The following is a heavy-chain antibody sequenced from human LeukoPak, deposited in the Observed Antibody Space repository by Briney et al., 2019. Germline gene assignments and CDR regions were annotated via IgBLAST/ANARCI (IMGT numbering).Heavy chain of an antibody. CDR3: TKDFCGSRAACAGGSYYDF. CDR2: IGVTGDT. CDR1: GFTFSKDD. V-gene: IGHV3-13*01. Sequence: GGSLRLSCAASGFTFSKDDFHWVRQAPGKGLEWVAAIGVTGDTYYADSVKGRFTISREDAANSLYLQMRSLGAGDTALYYCTKDFCGSRAACAGGSYYDFWGRGALVTVSS. J-gene: IGHJ2*01. D-gene: IGHD2-15*01.